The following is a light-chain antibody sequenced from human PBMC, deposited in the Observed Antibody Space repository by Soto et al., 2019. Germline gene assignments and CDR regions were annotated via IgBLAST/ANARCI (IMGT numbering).Light chain of an antibody. CDR2: CTS. CDR3: QQYGISPHT. V-gene: IGKV3-20*01. Sequence: LMLTQSPGPLSLSPGERATLSCRARQSDSGSGWAGYQQKPGEAARLLIYCTSGRAAGIPDRFSGSGSGTDFTLTISRLEPEDFAVYYCQQYGISPHTFGQGTKVDIK. CDR1: QSDSGSG. J-gene: IGKJ2*01.